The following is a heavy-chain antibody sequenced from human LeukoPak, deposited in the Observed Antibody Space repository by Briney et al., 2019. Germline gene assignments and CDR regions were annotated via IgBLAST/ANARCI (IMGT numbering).Heavy chain of an antibody. Sequence: PGGSLRLSCAASGFTFSDYYMSWIRQAPGKGLEWVSYISSSGSTIYYADSVKGRFTISRDNAKNSLYLQMNSLRAEDTAVYYCASPTTVTGAPGSPFDYWGQGTLVTVSS. V-gene: IGHV3-11*01. CDR3: ASPTTVTGAPGSPFDY. CDR1: GFTFSDYY. CDR2: ISSSGSTI. J-gene: IGHJ4*02. D-gene: IGHD4-17*01.